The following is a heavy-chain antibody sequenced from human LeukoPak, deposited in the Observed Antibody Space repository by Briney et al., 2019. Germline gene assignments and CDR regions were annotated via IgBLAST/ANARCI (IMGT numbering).Heavy chain of an antibody. CDR1: GFTFSSYA. Sequence: GRSLRLSCAASGFTFSSYAMHWVRQAPGKGLEWVAVISYGGSNKYYADSVKGRFTISRDNSKNTLYLQMNSLRAEDTAVYYCASSRGYSGYDPIDYWGQGTLVTVSS. V-gene: IGHV3-30-3*01. J-gene: IGHJ4*02. CDR3: ASSRGYSGYDPIDY. CDR2: ISYGGSNK. D-gene: IGHD5-12*01.